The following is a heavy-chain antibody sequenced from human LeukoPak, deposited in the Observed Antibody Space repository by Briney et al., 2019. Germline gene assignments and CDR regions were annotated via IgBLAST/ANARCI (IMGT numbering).Heavy chain of an antibody. V-gene: IGHV3-21*05. CDR3: ARDTAAAGTGWFDP. Sequence: GGSLRLSCAASGFTFTNYGMHWVRQAPGKGLEWVSYISSSSSYTNYADSVKGRFTISRDNAKNSLYLQMNSLRAEDTAVYYCARDTAAAGTGWFDPWGQGTLVTVSS. D-gene: IGHD6-13*01. CDR1: GFTFTNYG. CDR2: ISSSSSYT. J-gene: IGHJ5*02.